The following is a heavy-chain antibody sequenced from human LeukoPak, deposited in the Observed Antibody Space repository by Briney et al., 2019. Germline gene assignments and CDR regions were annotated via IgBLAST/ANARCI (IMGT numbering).Heavy chain of an antibody. CDR1: GFTFSDYY. V-gene: IGHV3-11*01. CDR2: ISSSGTNT. Sequence: GGSLRLSCAASGFTFSDYYMSWIRQAPGKGLEWISYISSSGTNTYYADSVKGRFTISRDNAKNSLYLQMNSLRAEDTAFYYCARGLIAVAGSLDYWGQGTLVTVSS. J-gene: IGHJ4*02. CDR3: ARGLIAVAGSLDY. D-gene: IGHD6-19*01.